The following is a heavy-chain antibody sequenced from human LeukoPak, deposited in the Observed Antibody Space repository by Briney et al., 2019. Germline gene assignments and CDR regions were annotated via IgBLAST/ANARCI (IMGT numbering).Heavy chain of an antibody. J-gene: IGHJ6*03. CDR3: ARGASLDWLQEFYYYYMDV. V-gene: IGHV4-34*01. Sequence: SETLSLTRAVYGGSFSGYYWSWIRQPPGKGLEWIGEINHSGSINYNPSLKSRVTISVDTSKNQFSLKLSSVTAADTAVYYCARGASLDWLQEFYYYYMDVWGKGTTVTVSS. CDR2: INHSGSI. CDR1: GGSFSGYY. D-gene: IGHD3/OR15-3a*01.